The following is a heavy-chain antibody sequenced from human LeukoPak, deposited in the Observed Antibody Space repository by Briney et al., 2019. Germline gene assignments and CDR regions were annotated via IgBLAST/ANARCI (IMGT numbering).Heavy chain of an antibody. J-gene: IGHJ4*02. CDR3: ARDTWYSSGYPFDY. Sequence: PSETLSLTCIVSEGSVSGHYWSWIRQPPGKGLEWIGYVYYSGSTIYNPSLRSRVTMSVDTSKNQFSLKLKSVTAADTAVYYCARDTWYSSGYPFDYWGRGTLVTVSS. CDR2: VYYSGST. D-gene: IGHD6-19*01. V-gene: IGHV4-59*02. CDR1: EGSVSGHY.